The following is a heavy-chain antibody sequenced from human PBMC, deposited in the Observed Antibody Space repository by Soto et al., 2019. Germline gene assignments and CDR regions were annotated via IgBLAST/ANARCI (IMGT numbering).Heavy chain of an antibody. D-gene: IGHD5-18*01. CDR3: ASSVALSDTAMVTPYYYYYYGMDV. CDR2: IIPIFGTA. CDR1: GGTFSSYA. V-gene: IGHV1-69*13. Sequence: GASVKVSCKASGGTFSSYAISWVRQAPGQGLEWMGGIIPIFGTANYAQKFQGRVTITADESTSTAYMELSSLRSEDTAVYYCASSVALSDTAMVTPYYYYYYGMDVWGQGTTVTVSS. J-gene: IGHJ6*02.